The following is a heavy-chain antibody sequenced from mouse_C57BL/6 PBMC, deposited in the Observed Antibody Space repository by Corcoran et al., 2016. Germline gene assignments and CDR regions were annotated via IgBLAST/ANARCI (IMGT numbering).Heavy chain of an antibody. V-gene: IGHV1-9*01. Sequence: QVQLQQSGAELMKPEHSVKLSCKATGYTFTGYWIEWVKQRPGNGVEWVGEILPGSGSTNYNEKFKGTATLSADTSSNTAYMQLSSLTTEDSAMYYCARGYDGYFWFAYWGQGTLVTVSA. J-gene: IGHJ3*01. CDR2: ILPGSGST. D-gene: IGHD2-3*01. CDR3: ARGYDGYFWFAY. CDR1: GYTFTGYW.